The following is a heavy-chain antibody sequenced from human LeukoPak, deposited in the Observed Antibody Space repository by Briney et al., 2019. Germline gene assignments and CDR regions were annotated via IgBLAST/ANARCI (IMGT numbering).Heavy chain of an antibody. J-gene: IGHJ4*02. CDR3: ARGFRDASDSSGYPQEDYFDY. D-gene: IGHD3-22*01. CDR1: GFTFSSYW. V-gene: IGHV3-7*01. CDR2: IKQDGSEK. Sequence: GGSLRLSCAASGFTFSSYWMSWVRQAPGKGLERVANIKQDGSEKYYVDSVKGRFTISRDNAKNSLYLQMNSLRAEDTAVYYCARGFRDASDSSGYPQEDYFDYWGQGTLVTVSS.